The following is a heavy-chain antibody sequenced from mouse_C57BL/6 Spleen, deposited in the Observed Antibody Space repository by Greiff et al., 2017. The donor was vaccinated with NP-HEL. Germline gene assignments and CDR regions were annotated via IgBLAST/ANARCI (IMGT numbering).Heavy chain of an antibody. J-gene: IGHJ4*01. Sequence: VQLQQSGPGLVQPSQSLSITCTVSGFSLTSYGVHWVRQSPGKGLEWLGVIWSGGSTDYNAAFISRLSISKDNSKSQVFFKMNSLQADDTAIYYCARIAVYYDYDRYAMDYWGQGTSVTVSS. CDR2: IWSGGST. CDR1: GFSLTSYG. V-gene: IGHV2-2*01. CDR3: ARIAVYYDYDRYAMDY. D-gene: IGHD2-4*01.